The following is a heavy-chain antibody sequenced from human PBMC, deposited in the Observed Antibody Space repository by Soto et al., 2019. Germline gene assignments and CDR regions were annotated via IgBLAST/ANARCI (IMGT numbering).Heavy chain of an antibody. V-gene: IGHV1-69*01. CDR2: IIPIFGTA. J-gene: IGHJ4*02. CDR3: ARAFRFPPDTAIVPDY. CDR1: GGTFSSYA. D-gene: IGHD5-18*01. Sequence: QVQQVQSGAEVKKPGSSVKVSCKASGGTFSSYASSWVRQAPGQGLEWMGGIIPIFGTANYAQKFQGRVTITADESTSTAYMELSSLRSEDTAVYYCARAFRFPPDTAIVPDYWGQRTLVTVSS.